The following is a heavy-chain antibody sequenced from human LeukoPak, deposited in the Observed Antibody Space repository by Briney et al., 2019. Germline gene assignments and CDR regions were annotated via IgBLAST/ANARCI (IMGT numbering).Heavy chain of an antibody. Sequence: PGGSLRLSCVASGFTVNNNYMSWVRQAPGKGLEWVSVIYSGGTTYYADSVKGRFTISRDNSKNTVYLQMHNLRAEDTAVYYCARAARVSSLGANGPGDYWGQGTLVTVSS. CDR3: ARAARVSSLGANGPGDY. D-gene: IGHD1-26*01. V-gene: IGHV3-66*01. CDR1: GFTVNNNY. J-gene: IGHJ4*02. CDR2: IYSGGTT.